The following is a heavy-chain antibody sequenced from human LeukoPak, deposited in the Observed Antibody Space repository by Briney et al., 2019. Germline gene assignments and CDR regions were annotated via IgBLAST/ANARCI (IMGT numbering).Heavy chain of an antibody. CDR3: ASRSSIWSGYQDTLYYFDS. CDR1: GGSITIYY. D-gene: IGHD3-3*01. CDR2: IYYSGST. J-gene: IGHJ4*02. Sequence: PSETLSLTCTVSGGSITIYYWSWIPHRPRKRLEWIGHIYYSGSTNYNPSLKSRVTISVDTPKNQFSLKLSSVTAADTAVYYCASRSSIWSGYQDTLYYFDSWGEGTLVTVSS. V-gene: IGHV4-59*01.